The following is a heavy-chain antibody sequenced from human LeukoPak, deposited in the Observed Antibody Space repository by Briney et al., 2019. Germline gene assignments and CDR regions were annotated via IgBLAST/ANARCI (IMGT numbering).Heavy chain of an antibody. CDR1: GGSISSGGYY. V-gene: IGHV4-31*03. Sequence: PSETLSLTCTVSGGSISSGGYYWSWIRQHLGGLEWIGYIYYSGSTYYNPSLKSRVTISVDTSKNQFSLKLSSVTAADTAVYYCARVPGYSSSWYYFDYWGQGTLVTVSS. CDR2: IYYSGST. D-gene: IGHD6-13*01. CDR3: ARVPGYSSSWYYFDY. J-gene: IGHJ4*02.